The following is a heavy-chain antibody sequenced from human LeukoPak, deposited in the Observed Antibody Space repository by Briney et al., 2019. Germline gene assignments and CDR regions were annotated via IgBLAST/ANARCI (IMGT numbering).Heavy chain of an antibody. CDR1: GGSISSGSYY. Sequence: SQTLSLTCTVSGGSISSGSYYWSWIRQPAGKGLEWIGRIYTSGSTNYNPSLKSRVTMSVDTSKNQFSLKLSSVTAADTAVYYCARESGTLYAFDIWGQGTMVTVSS. D-gene: IGHD1-26*01. CDR3: ARESGTLYAFDI. J-gene: IGHJ3*02. CDR2: IYTSGST. V-gene: IGHV4-61*02.